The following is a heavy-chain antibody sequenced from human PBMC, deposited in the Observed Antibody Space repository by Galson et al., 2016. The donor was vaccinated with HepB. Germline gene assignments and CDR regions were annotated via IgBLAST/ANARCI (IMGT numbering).Heavy chain of an antibody. Sequence: SLRLSCAASGFSFSRYWMAWVRQAPGKGLEWLGNIRADGSENDYVGSVKGRFTMSRDNAQKSLFLQMTSLRAEDTAVYYCARENFWKLDQWGQGTPVTVSS. CDR1: GFSFSRYW. D-gene: IGHD3-3*01. V-gene: IGHV3-7*03. CDR2: IRADGSEN. J-gene: IGHJ5*02. CDR3: ARENFWKLDQ.